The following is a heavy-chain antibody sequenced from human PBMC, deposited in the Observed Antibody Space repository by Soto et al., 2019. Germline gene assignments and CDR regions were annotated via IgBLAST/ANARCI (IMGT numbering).Heavy chain of an antibody. Sequence: EVQLLESGGGLVQPGGSLRLSCVASGFTFSSSAMSWVRQPPGKGLEWVSAISGSTYYADSVKGRFTISRDDSKNMLYLQMNSLRVDDTAVYYCAKDLRAPLEWGQGTLVTVSS. CDR1: GFTFSSSA. CDR3: AKDLRAPLE. CDR2: ISGST. D-gene: IGHD4-17*01. J-gene: IGHJ4*02. V-gene: IGHV3-23*01.